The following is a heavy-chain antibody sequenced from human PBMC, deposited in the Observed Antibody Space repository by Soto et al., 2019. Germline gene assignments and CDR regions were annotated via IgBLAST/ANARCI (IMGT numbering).Heavy chain of an antibody. D-gene: IGHD1-26*01. J-gene: IGHJ4*02. CDR3: ARAFGGSYDY. CDR2: ISYDGKNQ. Sequence: GGSLRLSCAVSGITFSNSAMHWVRQAPGKGLDWVAFISYDGKNQYYSDSVKGRFTISRDISKNTLYLQMNSLRVEDTAVYYCARAFGGSYDYWGQGTRVTVSS. V-gene: IGHV3-30*14. CDR1: GITFSNSA.